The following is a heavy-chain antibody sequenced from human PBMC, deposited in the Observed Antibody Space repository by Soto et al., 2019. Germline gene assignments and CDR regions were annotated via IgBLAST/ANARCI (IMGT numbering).Heavy chain of an antibody. J-gene: IGHJ4*02. D-gene: IGHD3-22*01. CDR2: INAGNGDT. V-gene: IGHV1-3*01. CDR1: GYTFTSYP. Sequence: ASVKVSCKASGYTFTSYPMHWVRQAPGQGLEWIGWINAGNGDTKYSQKFQGRVTITRDTSAIKAYMELSSLRSEDTAVYYCARDWTHYDSSGPGDYWGQGTLVTVSS. CDR3: ARDWTHYDSSGPGDY.